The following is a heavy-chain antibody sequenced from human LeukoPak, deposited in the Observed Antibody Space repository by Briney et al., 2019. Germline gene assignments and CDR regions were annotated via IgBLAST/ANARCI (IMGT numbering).Heavy chain of an antibody. CDR1: GDSISSSDW. CDR3: ARNGAFCLDS. Sequence: SETLSLTCAVSGDSISSSDWWSWVRQSPGKGPEWIGEIYQSGSATYNPSLNSRITISLDKSKSQVSLKLNSVTAADTAVYYCARNGAFCLDSWGQGTLVTVSS. J-gene: IGHJ4*02. D-gene: IGHD4/OR15-4a*01. V-gene: IGHV4-4*02. CDR2: IYQSGSA.